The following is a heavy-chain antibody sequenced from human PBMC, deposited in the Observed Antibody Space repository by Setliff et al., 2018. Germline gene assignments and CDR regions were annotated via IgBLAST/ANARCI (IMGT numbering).Heavy chain of an antibody. J-gene: IGHJ6*03. D-gene: IGHD3-10*01. CDR3: ARDWEITVVREVTQYYYYMDI. V-gene: IGHV4-61*09. CDR2: IHSSGSA. CDR1: GASISSGSYY. Sequence: PSETLSLTCTVSGASISSGSYYWSWIRQPAGKGLEWIGHIHSSGSANYNSSLESRLTMSLDPSKKQFSLKLRSVAAADTAVYYCARDWEITVVREVTQYYYYMDIWGKENAVTVSS.